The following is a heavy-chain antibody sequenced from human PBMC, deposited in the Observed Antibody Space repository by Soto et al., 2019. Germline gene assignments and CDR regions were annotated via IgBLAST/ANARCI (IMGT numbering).Heavy chain of an antibody. CDR1: GLTFNSFG. Sequence: VQLVESGGGVVQPGRSLRLSCAASGLTFNSFGLHWVRKGPGNGLEWVAFISYDSTKTYYADSVKGRFTISRDNSNSALYVQMNSLTGEDTAVYYCARTRSAWSDFHYYSLDVWGQGTTVTVSS. CDR2: ISYDSTKT. J-gene: IGHJ6*02. CDR3: ARTRSAWSDFHYYSLDV. V-gene: IGHV3-30*03. D-gene: IGHD1-26*01.